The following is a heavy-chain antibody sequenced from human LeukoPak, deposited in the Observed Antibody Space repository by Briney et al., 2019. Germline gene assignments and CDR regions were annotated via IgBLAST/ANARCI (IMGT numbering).Heavy chain of an antibody. D-gene: IGHD3-10*01. CDR1: RFTFSSYW. J-gene: IGHJ3*02. CDR3: ARDGMVRGVIIWDAFDI. CDR2: INQDGGEK. Sequence: GGSLTLSCAASRFTFSSYWMSWVGQAPGKGLEWVANINQDGGEKYYVDSVKGRFTISRDNAKNSLYLQMNSLRDEDTAVYYCARDGMVRGVIIWDAFDIWGQGTMVTVSS. V-gene: IGHV3-7*01.